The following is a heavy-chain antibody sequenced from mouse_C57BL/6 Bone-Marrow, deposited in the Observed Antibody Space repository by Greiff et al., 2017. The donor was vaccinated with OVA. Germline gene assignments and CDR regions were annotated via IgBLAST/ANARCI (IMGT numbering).Heavy chain of an antibody. Sequence: VQLVESGPELVKPGASVKISCKASGYAFSSSWMNWVKQRPGKGLEWIGRIYPGDGDTTYNGKFKGKATLTADKSSSTAYMQLSSLTSEDSAVYFCARSYDSLYFDVWGTGTTVTVSS. CDR2: IYPGDGDT. CDR1: GYAFSSSW. D-gene: IGHD2-4*01. V-gene: IGHV1-82*01. J-gene: IGHJ1*03. CDR3: ARSYDSLYFDV.